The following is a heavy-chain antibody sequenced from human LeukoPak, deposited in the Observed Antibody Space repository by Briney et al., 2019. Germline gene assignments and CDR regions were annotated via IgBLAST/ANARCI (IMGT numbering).Heavy chain of an antibody. CDR3: GRDWKLDY. J-gene: IGHJ4*02. D-gene: IGHD1-1*01. Sequence: GGSLRLSCAASGFTFSNYAMSRVRQAPGKGLEWVSAISDDGGDTKYAESVKGRFTISRDNSRNRLYLQMNSLRVEDTAIYYCGRDWKLDYWGQGILVTVSS. V-gene: IGHV3-23*01. CDR2: ISDDGGDT. CDR1: GFTFSNYA.